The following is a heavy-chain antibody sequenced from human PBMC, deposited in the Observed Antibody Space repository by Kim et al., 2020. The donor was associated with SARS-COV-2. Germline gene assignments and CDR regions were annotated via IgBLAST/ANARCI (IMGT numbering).Heavy chain of an antibody. Sequence: GGSLRLSCAASGFTFSSYAMSWVRQAPGKGLEWVSAISGSGGSTYYADSVKGRFTISRDNSKNTLYLQMNSLRAEDTAVYYCAKDSGKIAAAGALGNWFDPWGQGTLVTVSS. CDR3: AKDSGKIAAAGALGNWFDP. J-gene: IGHJ5*02. D-gene: IGHD6-13*01. V-gene: IGHV3-23*01. CDR1: GFTFSSYA. CDR2: ISGSGGST.